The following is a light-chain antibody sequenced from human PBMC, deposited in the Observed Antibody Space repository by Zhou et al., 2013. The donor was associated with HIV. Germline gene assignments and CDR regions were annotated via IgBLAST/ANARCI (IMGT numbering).Light chain of an antibody. V-gene: IGKV3-15*01. CDR2: DAS. Sequence: EIVMTQSPVTLSVSPGERATLSCRASQSVDTYLAWYQQRPGQPPRLLIYDASTRATGVPVRFSGSGSGTDFTLTITSLQSEDVAVYYCQQYGSSPPTTFGQGTRLDIK. CDR3: QQYGSSPPTT. J-gene: IGKJ5*01. CDR1: QSVDTY.